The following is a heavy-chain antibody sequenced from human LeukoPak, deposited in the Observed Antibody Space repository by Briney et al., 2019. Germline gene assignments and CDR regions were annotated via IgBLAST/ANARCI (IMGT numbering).Heavy chain of an antibody. CDR1: GFTVSSNY. V-gene: IGHV3-53*04. Sequence: GGSLRLSCAASGFTVSSNYMSCVRQAPGKGVEWVSVIYSGGSTYYAESVKARVTISRHDSKNTLYLQMNSLRAEDTAVYYCARGGSYYDYWGQGTLVTVSS. CDR3: ARGGSYYDY. D-gene: IGHD3-16*01. J-gene: IGHJ4*02. CDR2: IYSGGST.